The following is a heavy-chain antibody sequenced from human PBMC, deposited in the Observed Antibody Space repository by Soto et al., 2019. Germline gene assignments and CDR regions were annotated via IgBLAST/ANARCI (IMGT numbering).Heavy chain of an antibody. D-gene: IGHD6-13*01. CDR2: INPNSGGT. CDR1: GYTFTGYY. J-gene: IGHJ6*03. CDR3: ARGGGRAAAGTSYYYYMDV. Sequence: ASVKVSCKASGYTFTGYYMHWVRQAPGQGLEWMGWINPNSGGTNYAQKFQGWVTMTRDTSISTAYMELNRLRSDDTAVYYCARGGGRAAAGTSYYYYMDVWGKGTTVTVSS. V-gene: IGHV1-2*04.